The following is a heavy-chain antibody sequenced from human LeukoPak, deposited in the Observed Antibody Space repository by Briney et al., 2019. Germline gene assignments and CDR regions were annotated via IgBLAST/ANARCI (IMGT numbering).Heavy chain of an antibody. CDR1: GNIFNTYG. CDR2: INVHKGNT. CDR3: AREEYLSGSYVDD. D-gene: IGHD3-10*01. J-gene: IGHJ4*02. V-gene: IGHV1-18*01. Sequence: ASVNVSCKDSGNIFNTYGFSWVRQAPGQGLEWIGWINVHKGNTNYAQKFQGRVTMTADTSTSTVYMELRSLTSGDTAVYYCAREEYLSGSYVDDWGQGTLVTVSS.